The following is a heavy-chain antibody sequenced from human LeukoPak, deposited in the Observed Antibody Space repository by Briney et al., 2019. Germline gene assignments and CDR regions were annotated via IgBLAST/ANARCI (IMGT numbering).Heavy chain of an antibody. CDR2: IIPIFGTA. D-gene: IGHD1-1*01. CDR1: GGTFISYA. CDR3: ATDRLTTHDAFDI. V-gene: IGHV1-69*06. Sequence: ASVKVSCKASGGTFISYAISWVRQAPGQGLEWMGGIIPIFGTANYAQKFQGRVTMTEDTSTDTAYMELSSLRSEDTAVYYCATDRLTTHDAFDIWGQGTMVTISS. J-gene: IGHJ3*02.